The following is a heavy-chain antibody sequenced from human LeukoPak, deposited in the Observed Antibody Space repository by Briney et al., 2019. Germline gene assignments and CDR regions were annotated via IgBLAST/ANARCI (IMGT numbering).Heavy chain of an antibody. D-gene: IGHD3-10*01. Sequence: SGPTLVKPTQTLTLTCTFSGFSLSTSGVGVGWIRQPPGKALEWLALIYWDDDKRYSPSLKSRLTITKDTSKNQVVLTMTNMDPVDTTKYYCAHRPVSGSHFDYWGQGTLVTVSS. V-gene: IGHV2-5*02. CDR3: AHRPVSGSHFDY. CDR1: GFSLSTSGVG. J-gene: IGHJ4*02. CDR2: IYWDDDK.